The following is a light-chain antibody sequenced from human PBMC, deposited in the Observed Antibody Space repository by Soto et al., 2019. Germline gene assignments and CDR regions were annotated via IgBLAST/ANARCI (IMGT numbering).Light chain of an antibody. Sequence: QSALTQPPPASGSPGQSVTISCTGTSSDVGGYNYVSWYQQHPGKAPKLMIYEVSKRPSGVPDRFSGSKSGNTASLTVSGLQAEDEADYYCSSYAGSNNLVFGTGTKLTVL. CDR3: SSYAGSNNLV. CDR2: EVS. CDR1: SSDVGGYNY. J-gene: IGLJ1*01. V-gene: IGLV2-8*01.